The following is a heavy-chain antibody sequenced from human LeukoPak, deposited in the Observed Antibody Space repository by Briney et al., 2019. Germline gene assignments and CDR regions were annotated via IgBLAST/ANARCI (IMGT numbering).Heavy chain of an antibody. J-gene: IGHJ6*03. CDR2: ISGSGGST. Sequence: PGGSLRLSCAASGFTFSSYGMSWVRQAPGKGLEWVSAISGSGGSTYYADSVKGRFTISRDNSKNTLYLQMNSLRAEDTAVYYCAKLQRGYAPRRTYFYYMDVWGKGTTVTVSS. CDR3: AKLQRGYAPRRTYFYYMDV. D-gene: IGHD5-12*01. CDR1: GFTFSSYG. V-gene: IGHV3-23*01.